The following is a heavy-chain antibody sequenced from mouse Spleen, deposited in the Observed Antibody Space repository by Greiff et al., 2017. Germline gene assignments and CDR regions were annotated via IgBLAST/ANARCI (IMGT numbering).Heavy chain of an antibody. J-gene: IGHJ4*01. CDR3: ARGSNWDYGMDY. Sequence: VKLMESGPGLVAPSQSLSITCTISGFSLTNYGVYWVRQPPGKGLEWLVVIWSDGSTTYNSALKSRLSISKDNSKSQVFLKVNSLQTDDTAMYYCARGSNWDYGMDYWGQGTSVTVSS. D-gene: IGHD2-5*01. V-gene: IGHV2-6-1*01. CDR1: GFSLTNYG. CDR2: IWSDGST.